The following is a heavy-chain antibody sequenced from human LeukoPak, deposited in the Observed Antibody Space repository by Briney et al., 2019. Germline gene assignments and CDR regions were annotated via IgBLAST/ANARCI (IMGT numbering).Heavy chain of an antibody. J-gene: IGHJ4*02. CDR1: GGSISTYY. CDR3: ARARTDWNYPYYFDY. CDR2: IYYSGST. D-gene: IGHD1-7*01. Sequence: PSETLSLTCTVSGGSISTYYWTWIRQPPGKGLEWIGYIYYSGSTNYNTSLKSRVTISVDTSKNQFSLRLGSVTAADTAVYYCARARTDWNYPYYFDYWGQGTLVNVSS. V-gene: IGHV4-59*01.